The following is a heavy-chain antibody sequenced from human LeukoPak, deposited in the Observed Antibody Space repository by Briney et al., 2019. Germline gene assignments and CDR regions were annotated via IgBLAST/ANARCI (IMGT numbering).Heavy chain of an antibody. Sequence: GASVKVSCKASGYTFTGYYMHWVRQAPGQGLEWMGWINPNTGDTNSAQKFQGRVTMTRDTSISTVYMELSRLTSDDTAVYFCARDGGLDYWGQGTLVTVSS. D-gene: IGHD3-16*01. CDR3: ARDGGLDY. CDR1: GYTFTGYY. J-gene: IGHJ4*02. CDR2: INPNTGDT. V-gene: IGHV1-2*02.